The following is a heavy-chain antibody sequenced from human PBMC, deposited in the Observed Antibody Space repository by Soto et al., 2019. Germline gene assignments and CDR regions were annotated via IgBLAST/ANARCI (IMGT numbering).Heavy chain of an antibody. D-gene: IGHD5-18*01. Sequence: QVQLVESGGGVVQPGRSLRLSCAASGFTFNTYGFHWVRQAPGKGLEWVAVIWSDGNNKYYADSVKGRFTISRDSSKNTLYLQMNSLRVEDTAVYYCARRHLDTIVALDYWGQGTLVTVSS. CDR1: GFTFNTYG. J-gene: IGHJ4*02. CDR3: ARRHLDTIVALDY. CDR2: IWSDGNNK. V-gene: IGHV3-33*01.